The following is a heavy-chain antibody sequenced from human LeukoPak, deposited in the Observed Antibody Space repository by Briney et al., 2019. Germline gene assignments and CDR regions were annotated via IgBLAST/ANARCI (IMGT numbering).Heavy chain of an antibody. CDR2: ISGSGGST. Sequence: ASVKVSCKASGYTFTSYGMSWVRQAPGKGLEWVSAISGSGGSTYYADSVKGRFTISRDNSKNTLYLQMNSLRAEDTAVYYCAKPVGGSGSFFDYWGQGTLVTVSS. D-gene: IGHD3-10*01. J-gene: IGHJ4*02. CDR1: GYTFTSYG. CDR3: AKPVGGSGSFFDY. V-gene: IGHV3-23*01.